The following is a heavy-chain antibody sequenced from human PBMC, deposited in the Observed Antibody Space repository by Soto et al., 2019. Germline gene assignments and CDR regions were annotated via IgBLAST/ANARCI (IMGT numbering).Heavy chain of an antibody. D-gene: IGHD3-3*02. V-gene: IGHV2-26*03. CDR3: ARMRASGPIFDLFDN. J-gene: IGHJ4*02. CDR2: IFANDET. CDR1: GFSLSDIRLG. Sequence: QVTLKESGPVLVKPAETLTLTCSISGFSLSDIRLGVSWVRQPPGKALEWLAHIFANDETTYSTSLKTRLTIYKDTSKNLVVLTMTNLDPTDTGTYYCARMRASGPIFDLFDNWGQGALVTVSS.